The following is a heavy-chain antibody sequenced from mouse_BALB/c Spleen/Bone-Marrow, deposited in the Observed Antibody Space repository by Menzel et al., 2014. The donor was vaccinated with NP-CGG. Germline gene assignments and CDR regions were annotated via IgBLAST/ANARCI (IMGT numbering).Heavy chain of an antibody. J-gene: IGHJ2*01. CDR3: ARYDGYFDY. CDR1: GYAFTDYL. Sequence: QVQVQQSGAELVRPGTSVKVSCKASGYAFTDYLMEWLKQRPGQGLEWIGVINPGGGSTNYNEKFKDKATLTADKSSSTAYMQLSSLTSDDSAVYFCARYDGYFDYWGQGTILTVSS. CDR2: INPGGGST. D-gene: IGHD2-3*01. V-gene: IGHV1-54*01.